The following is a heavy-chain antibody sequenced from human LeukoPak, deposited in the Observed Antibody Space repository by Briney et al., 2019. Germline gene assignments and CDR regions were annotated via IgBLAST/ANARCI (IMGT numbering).Heavy chain of an antibody. CDR3: ARDGVSTVGQHQVAFDI. CDR1: GFTFSSYE. Sequence: PGGSLRLSCAASGFTFSSYEMNWVHQAPGKGLGWVSYISSSGSTIYYADSVKGRFTISRDNAKNSLYLQMNSLRAEDTAVYYCARDGVSTVGQHQVAFDIWGQGTMVTVSS. J-gene: IGHJ3*02. CDR2: ISSSGSTI. D-gene: IGHD4-23*01. V-gene: IGHV3-48*03.